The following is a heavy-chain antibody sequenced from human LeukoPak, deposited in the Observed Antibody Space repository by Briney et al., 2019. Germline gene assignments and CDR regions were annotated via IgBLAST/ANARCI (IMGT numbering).Heavy chain of an antibody. CDR2: IIPIFGTA. V-gene: IGHV1-69*06. D-gene: IGHD2-2*01. J-gene: IGHJ5*02. CDR3: ARDPDDCSSTSCSP. CDR1: NYTFTSYA. Sequence: GASVKVSCKASNYTFTSYAISWLRQAPGQGLEWMGGIIPIFGTATYAQKFQGRVTITADKSTSTAYMELSSLRSEDTAVYYCARDPDDCSSTSCSPWGQGTLVTVSS.